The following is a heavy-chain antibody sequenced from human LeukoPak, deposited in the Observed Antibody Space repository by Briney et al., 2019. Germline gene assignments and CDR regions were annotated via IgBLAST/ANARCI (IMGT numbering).Heavy chain of an antibody. CDR1: GFTFSSYA. CDR2: ISGSGGSL. V-gene: IGHV3-23*01. CDR3: AKLMGSLDAWGSFRFSFDS. Sequence: GGSLRLSCAASGFTFSSYAMSWVRLAPGKGLDWVSPISGSGGSLYYADSVRGRFTISRDNSKNTLYLQMNSVRAEDTAVYYCAKLMGSLDAWGSFRFSFDSWGQGTLVTVSS. D-gene: IGHD3-16*02. J-gene: IGHJ4*02.